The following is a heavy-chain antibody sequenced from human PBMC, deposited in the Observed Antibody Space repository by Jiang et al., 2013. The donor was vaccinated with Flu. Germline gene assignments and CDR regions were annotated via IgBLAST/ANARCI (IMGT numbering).Heavy chain of an antibody. D-gene: IGHD2/OR15-2a*01. CDR3: ARGTPKSPLLSGAAQHFGLDV. CDR1: GYTFAANG. Sequence: KKPGASMKVSCKTSGYTFAANGITWVRQAPGQGLEWMGWINDNNGNTNYAQKFQGRVTMTTNTFTRTSYLELRSLTSDDTAMYYCARGTPKSPLLSGAAQHFGLDVWGQGTSVTVSS. J-gene: IGHJ6*02. V-gene: IGHV1-18*01. CDR2: INDNNGNT.